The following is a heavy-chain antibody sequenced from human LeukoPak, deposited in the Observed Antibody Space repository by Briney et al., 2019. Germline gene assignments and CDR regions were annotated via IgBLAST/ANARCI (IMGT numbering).Heavy chain of an antibody. CDR2: IYYSGGT. J-gene: IGHJ6*02. CDR3: ARRRGRDGYNRGVDD. Sequence: SETLSLICTVSGGTISSSGYYWGWIRQPPGKGLEWIGSIYYSGGTSYNPSLKSRGTISVDTSKNQFSLKLSSVTAADTAVYYCARRRGRDGYNRGVDDWGQGTTVTVSS. D-gene: IGHD5-24*01. V-gene: IGHV4-39*01. CDR1: GGTISSSGYY.